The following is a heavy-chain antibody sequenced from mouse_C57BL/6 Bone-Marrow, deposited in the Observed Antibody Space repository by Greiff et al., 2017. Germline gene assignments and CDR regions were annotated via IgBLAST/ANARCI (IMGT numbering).Heavy chain of an antibody. CDR3: ARLEVDGSSGEWYFDV. CDR2: IYPRDGSP. V-gene: IGHV1-85*01. D-gene: IGHD1-1*01. CDR1: GYTFTSYD. J-gene: IGHJ1*03. Sequence: QVQLQQSGPELVKPGASVKLSCKASGYTFTSYDINWVKQRPGQGLEWIGWIYPRDGSPKYNEKFKGKATLTVDTSSSTAYMELHSLTSEDSAVYLCARLEVDGSSGEWYFDVWGTGTTV.